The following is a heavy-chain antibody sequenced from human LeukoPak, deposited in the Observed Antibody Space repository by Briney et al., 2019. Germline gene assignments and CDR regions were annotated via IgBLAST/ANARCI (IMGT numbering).Heavy chain of an antibody. J-gene: IGHJ4*02. Sequence: ASVKVSCKASGGTFSSYAISWVRQAPGQGLEWMGRIIPILGIANYAQKFQGRVTITADKSTSTAYMELSSLRSEDTAVYYCATSAPEWSLDYWGQGTLVTVSS. CDR1: GGTFSSYA. D-gene: IGHD3-3*01. CDR3: ATSAPEWSLDY. V-gene: IGHV1-69*04. CDR2: IIPILGIA.